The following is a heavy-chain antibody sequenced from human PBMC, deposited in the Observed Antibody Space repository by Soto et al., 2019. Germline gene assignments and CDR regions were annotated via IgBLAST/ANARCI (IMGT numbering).Heavy chain of an antibody. J-gene: IGHJ4*02. CDR2: IIPIFGTA. Sequence: QVQLVQSGAEVKKPGSSVKVSCKASGGTFSSYAISWVRQAPGQGLEWMGGIIPIFGTANYAQKFQGRVTITADESTSTAYMELSSLRSEDTAVYYCARDXXXXXXXXXXXXFDYWGQGTLVTVSS. CDR3: ARDXXXXXXXXXXXXFDY. CDR1: GGTFSSYA. V-gene: IGHV1-69*12.